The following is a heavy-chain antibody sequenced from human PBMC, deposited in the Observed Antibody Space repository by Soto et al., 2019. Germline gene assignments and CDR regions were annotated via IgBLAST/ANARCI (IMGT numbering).Heavy chain of an antibody. J-gene: IGHJ3*02. CDR1: GGSISSSSYY. D-gene: IGHD3-22*01. CDR3: ARRGVSVLPVVVITPDAFDI. V-gene: IGHV4-39*01. CDR2: IYYRGST. Sequence: QLQLQESGPGLVKPSETLSLTCTVSGGSISSSSYYWGWIRQPPGKGLEWIGSIYYRGSTYYNPSLKSRVTISVDTSKNQFSMKLSSVTAADTAVYYCARRGVSVLPVVVITPDAFDIWGQGTMVTVSS.